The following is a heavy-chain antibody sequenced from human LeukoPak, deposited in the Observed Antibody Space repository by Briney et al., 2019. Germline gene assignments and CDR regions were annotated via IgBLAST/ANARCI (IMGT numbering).Heavy chain of an antibody. D-gene: IGHD3-10*01. Sequence: GGSLRLSCAASGFTVSSNYMSWVRQAPGKGLEWVSVIYSGGSTYYADSVKGRFTISRDNSKNTLYLQMNSLRAEDTAVYYCASALDYYGSGTPFDYWGQGTLVTVSS. CDR1: GFTVSSNY. J-gene: IGHJ4*02. CDR2: IYSGGST. CDR3: ASALDYYGSGTPFDY. V-gene: IGHV3-66*01.